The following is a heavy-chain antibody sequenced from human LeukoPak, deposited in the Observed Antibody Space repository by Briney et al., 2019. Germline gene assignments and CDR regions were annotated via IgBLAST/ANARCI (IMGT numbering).Heavy chain of an antibody. Sequence: GGSLRLSCAASGFTFRSYEMNWVRQAPGKGLEWVSYISSSGNTIYYADSVKGRFTISRDNAKNSLYLQMNSLRAEDTAVYYFSSDYDLDYWGQGTLVTVSS. D-gene: IGHD3-3*01. V-gene: IGHV3-48*03. CDR1: GFTFRSYE. J-gene: IGHJ4*02. CDR2: ISSSGNTI. CDR3: SSDYDLDY.